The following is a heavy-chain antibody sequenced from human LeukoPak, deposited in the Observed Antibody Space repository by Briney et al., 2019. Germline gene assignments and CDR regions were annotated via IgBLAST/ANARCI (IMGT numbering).Heavy chain of an antibody. J-gene: IGHJ4*02. Sequence: SETLSLTCTVSGGSISSSSYYWGWIRQPPGKGLEWIGSIYYSGSTYYNPSLKSRVTISVDTSKNQFSLKLSSVTAADTAVYYCARVGVSYLPRHYFDYWGQGTLVTVSS. D-gene: IGHD1-26*01. CDR1: GGSISSSSYY. CDR2: IYYSGST. V-gene: IGHV4-39*07. CDR3: ARVGVSYLPRHYFDY.